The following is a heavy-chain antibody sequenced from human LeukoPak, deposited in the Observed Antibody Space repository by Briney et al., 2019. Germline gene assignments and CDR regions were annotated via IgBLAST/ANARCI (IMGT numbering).Heavy chain of an antibody. CDR3: ARLGEYYYDSSGYYDGVDY. Sequence: SETLSLTCAVSGYSISSGYYWGWIRQPPGKGLEWIGSIYHSGSTYYNPSLKSRVTISVDTSKNQFSLKLSSVTAADTAVYYCARLGEYYYDSSGYYDGVDYWGQGTLVTVSS. CDR2: IYHSGST. CDR1: GYSISSGYY. D-gene: IGHD3-22*01. V-gene: IGHV4-38-2*01. J-gene: IGHJ4*02.